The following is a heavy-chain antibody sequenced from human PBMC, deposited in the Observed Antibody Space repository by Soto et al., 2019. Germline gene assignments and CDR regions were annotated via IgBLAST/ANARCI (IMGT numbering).Heavy chain of an antibody. D-gene: IGHD3-10*01. CDR3: ARSGEYGGWFDP. CDR1: GGTFSSYA. V-gene: IGHV1-69*12. J-gene: IGHJ5*02. CDR2: SIPIFGTA. Sequence: QVQLVQSGAEVKKPGSSVKVSCKASGGTFSSYAISWVRQAPGQGLEWMGGSIPIFGTANYAQKFQGRVTITADESTSTAYMELSSLRCEDTAVYYCARSGEYGGWFDPWGQGTLVTVAS.